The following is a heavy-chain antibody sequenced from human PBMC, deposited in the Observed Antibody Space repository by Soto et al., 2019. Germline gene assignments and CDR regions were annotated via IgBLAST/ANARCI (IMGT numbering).Heavy chain of an antibody. D-gene: IGHD6-13*01. CDR3: ATSLQSIAAAGRS. CDR1: GYTLAELS. CDR2: FDPEDGET. V-gene: IGHV1-24*01. Sequence: ASVKVSCKVSGYTLAELSMHWVRQVPGKGLEWMGGFDPEDGETIYAQKFQGRVTMTEDTSTDTAYMELSSLRSEDTAVYYCATSLQSIAAAGRSWGQGTLVTVSS. J-gene: IGHJ5*02.